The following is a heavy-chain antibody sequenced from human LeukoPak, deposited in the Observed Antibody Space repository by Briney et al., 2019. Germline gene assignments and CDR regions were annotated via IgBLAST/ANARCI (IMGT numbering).Heavy chain of an antibody. CDR2: LVYDARS. D-gene: IGHD6-19*01. V-gene: IGHV3-33*01. CDR1: GFPFSSYG. CDR3: ARDLSAAFDF. J-gene: IGHJ4*02. Sequence: GTSLRLSCAASGFPFSSYGMHWVRQAPGKGLEWVARLVYDARSDYANSVKGRFSISRDDSKNTLFLDMSNLRVEDTALYYCARDLSAAFDFWGQGILVTVSS.